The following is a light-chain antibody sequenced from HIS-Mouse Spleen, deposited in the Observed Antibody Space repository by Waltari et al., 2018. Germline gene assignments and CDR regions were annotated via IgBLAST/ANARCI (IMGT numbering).Light chain of an antibody. V-gene: IGLV2-14*03. CDR1: SSYVGGYNY. J-gene: IGLJ2*01. CDR3: SSYTSSSTVV. Sequence: QSALTQPASVSGSPGQSITISCTGTSSYVGGYNYVSWYQQHPVKAPKRMIYDVSNRPSGVSNSVSGSKSSNTASLTISELQAEDEADYYCSSYTSSSTVVFGGGTKLTVL. CDR2: DVS.